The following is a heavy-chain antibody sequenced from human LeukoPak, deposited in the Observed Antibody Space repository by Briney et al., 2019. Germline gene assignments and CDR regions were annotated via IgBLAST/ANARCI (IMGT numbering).Heavy chain of an antibody. Sequence: SETLSLTCAVYGGSFSSYYWSWIRQPPGKGLEWIGEINHSGSTNYNPSLKSRVTISVDTSKNQFSLKLSSVTAADTAVYYCARVRSGSWFDPWGQGTLVTVSS. CDR3: ARVRSGSWFDP. CDR1: GGSFSSYY. V-gene: IGHV4-34*01. CDR2: INHSGST. J-gene: IGHJ5*02. D-gene: IGHD1-26*01.